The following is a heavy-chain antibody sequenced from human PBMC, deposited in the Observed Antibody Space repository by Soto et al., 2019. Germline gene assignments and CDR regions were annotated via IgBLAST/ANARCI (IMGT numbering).Heavy chain of an antibody. Sequence: QITLNESGPTLVNPTQTLTLTCTFSGFSLGTYGVGVGWIRQPPGKALEWLALIYWDDDKRYSPSLKSRLTITKDTSKRQVFLTLTNMDPVDTATYYGGHRGGGIVDWYFDLWGRGTPVIVSS. CDR3: GHRGGGIVDWYFDL. D-gene: IGHD1-26*01. V-gene: IGHV2-5*02. CDR2: IYWDDDK. CDR1: GFSLGTYGVG. J-gene: IGHJ2*01.